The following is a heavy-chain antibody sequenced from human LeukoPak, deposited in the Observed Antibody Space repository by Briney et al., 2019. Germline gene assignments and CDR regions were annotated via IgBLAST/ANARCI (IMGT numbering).Heavy chain of an antibody. D-gene: IGHD3-10*01. Sequence: ASVKVSCKASGYTFTDYFMHWVRQAPGQGLEWMGWINPNSGGTNYAQKFQGRVTMTTDTSTSTAYMELRSLRSDDTAVYYCARSLTIREGDAFDIWGQGTMVTVSS. J-gene: IGHJ3*02. CDR3: ARSLTIREGDAFDI. CDR2: INPNSGGT. V-gene: IGHV1-2*02. CDR1: GYTFTDYF.